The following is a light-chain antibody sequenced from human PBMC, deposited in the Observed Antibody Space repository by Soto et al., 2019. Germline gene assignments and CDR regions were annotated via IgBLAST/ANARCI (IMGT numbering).Light chain of an antibody. Sequence: IVLTQSPGTLSLSPGERATLSCRASQSVSSNLAWYQQKPGQAPRLLIYAAATRATGLPARFSGSGSGTEFTLTISSLQSEDFAVYYCQQYNNWPRTFGQGTKVDIK. J-gene: IGKJ1*01. CDR3: QQYNNWPRT. CDR2: AAA. V-gene: IGKV3-15*01. CDR1: QSVSSN.